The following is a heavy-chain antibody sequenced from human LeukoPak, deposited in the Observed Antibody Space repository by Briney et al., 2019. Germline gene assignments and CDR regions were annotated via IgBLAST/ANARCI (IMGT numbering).Heavy chain of an antibody. Sequence: VASVKVSCKASGYTFTSYGISWVRQAPGQGLEWMGWISAYNGNTNYAQKLQGRVTMTTDTSTSTAYMELRSLRSDDTAVYYCARGEGFGESGWGYYYMDVWGKGTTVTVSS. V-gene: IGHV1-18*01. D-gene: IGHD3-10*01. CDR2: ISAYNGNT. J-gene: IGHJ6*03. CDR1: GYTFTSYG. CDR3: ARGEGFGESGWGYYYMDV.